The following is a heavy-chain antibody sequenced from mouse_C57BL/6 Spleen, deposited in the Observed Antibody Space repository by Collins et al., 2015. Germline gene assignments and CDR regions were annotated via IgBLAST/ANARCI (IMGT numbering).Heavy chain of an antibody. Sequence: QVQLQQSGAELVTPGASVKISCKASGYAFSNYWVNWVKQRPEKGLEWIGQIYPGDGDTNYNGKFKGKATLAADKSSSTAYMQLSSLTSEDSAFYFCARGAYWGQGTALTVSS. CDR2: IYPGDGDT. V-gene: IGHV1-80*01. CDR1: GYAFSNYW. J-gene: IGHJ2*01. CDR3: ARGAY.